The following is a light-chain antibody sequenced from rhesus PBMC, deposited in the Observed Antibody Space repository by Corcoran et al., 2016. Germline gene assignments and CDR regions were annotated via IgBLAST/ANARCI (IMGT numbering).Light chain of an antibody. V-gene: IGKV1-28*02. CDR2: AAS. Sequence: DIQMTQSPSSLSASVGDTVTITCRASQGISSSLNWFQQKPGKAPKLLIYAASSLESGVPSRFSGRGSGTEFTLTISSLQTEDFAVYYCLQYKNYPLTFGGGTKVEIK. CDR3: LQYKNYPLT. CDR1: QGISSS. J-gene: IGKJ4*01.